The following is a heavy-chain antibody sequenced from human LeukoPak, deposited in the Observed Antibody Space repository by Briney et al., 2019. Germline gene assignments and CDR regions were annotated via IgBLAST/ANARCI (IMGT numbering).Heavy chain of an antibody. V-gene: IGHV1-2*02. D-gene: IGHD6-6*01. CDR2: INPNSGGT. J-gene: IGHJ3*02. Sequence: ASVKVSCKASGYTFTGYYMHWVRQAPGQGLEWMGWINPNSGGTNYAQKFQGRVTMTRDTSISTAYMELSRLRSDDTAVYYCARDLEYSKLFDIWGQGTMVTVSS. CDR3: ARDLEYSKLFDI. CDR1: GYTFTGYY.